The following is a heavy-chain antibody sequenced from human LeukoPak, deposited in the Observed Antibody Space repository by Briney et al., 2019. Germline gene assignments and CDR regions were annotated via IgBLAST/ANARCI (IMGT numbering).Heavy chain of an antibody. V-gene: IGHV4-34*01. CDR2: INHSGGT. D-gene: IGHD2-2*02. Sequence: PSETLSLTCAVYNGSFSGYYWSWIRQSPGKGLEWIGEINHSGGTNYNPSLKSRVTISVDTSRNQFSLKLSSVTAADTAVYYCASRGDVVVPAAISGWFDPWGQGTLVTVSS. J-gene: IGHJ5*02. CDR1: NGSFSGYY. CDR3: ASRGDVVVPAAISGWFDP.